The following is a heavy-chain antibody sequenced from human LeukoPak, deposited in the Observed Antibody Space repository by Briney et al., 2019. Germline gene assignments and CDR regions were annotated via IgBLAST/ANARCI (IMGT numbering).Heavy chain of an antibody. D-gene: IGHD1-26*01. CDR3: AREVVGATMGDAFDI. Sequence: GGSLRLSCAASGFTFSSYEMNWVRQAPGKGLEWVSYISSSGSTIYYADSVKGRFTISRDNSKNTLYLQMNSLRAEDTAVYYCAREVVGATMGDAFDIWGQGTMVTVSS. CDR1: GFTFSSYE. CDR2: ISSSGSTI. V-gene: IGHV3-48*03. J-gene: IGHJ3*02.